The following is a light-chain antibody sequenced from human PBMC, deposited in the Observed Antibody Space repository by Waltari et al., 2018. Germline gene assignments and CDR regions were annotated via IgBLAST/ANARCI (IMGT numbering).Light chain of an antibody. Sequence: AIRLTQSPSSIAASTGDRVPITCRASQGVGSYLAWYQQKSGRAPKILLYASSSLEAEVPSRFGGSGSGTDFTLTISCLQSEDFASYFCQQYYSYPVTFGQGTRV. CDR3: QQYYSYPVT. V-gene: IGKV1-8*01. J-gene: IGKJ1*01. CDR1: QGVGSY. CDR2: ASS.